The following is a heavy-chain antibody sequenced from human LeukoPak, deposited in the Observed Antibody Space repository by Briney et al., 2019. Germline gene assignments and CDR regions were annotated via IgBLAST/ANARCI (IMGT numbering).Heavy chain of an antibody. Sequence: SGPALVKPTQILTLTCTFSGFSLITTKMCVSWIRQPPGKALEWLARIDWDDDKFYSTSLETRLTISKDTSKNQVVLTMTNMDPVDTATYYCAHRSPVFEFDYWGQGTLVTVSS. CDR2: IDWDDDK. D-gene: IGHD2-8*01. V-gene: IGHV2-70*17. CDR1: GFSLITTKMC. CDR3: AHRSPVFEFDY. J-gene: IGHJ4*02.